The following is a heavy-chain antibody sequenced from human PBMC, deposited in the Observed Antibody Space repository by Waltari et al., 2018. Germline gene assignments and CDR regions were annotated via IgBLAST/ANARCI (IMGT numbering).Heavy chain of an antibody. J-gene: IGHJ3*02. CDR2: IYTSGST. CDR3: ARDGGDCGGDCYSNAFDI. D-gene: IGHD2-21*01. CDR1: GGSISSYY. V-gene: IGHV4-4*09. Sequence: QVQLQESGPGLVKPSETLSLTCTVSGGSISSYYWSWIRQPPGKGLEWIGYIYTSGSTNYNPSLKSRVTISVDTSKNQFSLKLSSVTAADTAVYYCARDGGDCGGDCYSNAFDIWGQGTMVTVSS.